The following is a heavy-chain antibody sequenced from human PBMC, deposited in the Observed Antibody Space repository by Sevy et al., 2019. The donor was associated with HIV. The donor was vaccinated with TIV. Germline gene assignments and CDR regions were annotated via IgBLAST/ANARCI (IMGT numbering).Heavy chain of an antibody. CDR3: ARDRIGLAATFDP. V-gene: IGHV1-69*13. D-gene: IGHD6-13*01. J-gene: IGHJ5*02. CDR1: GGTFSSYA. Sequence: ASVKVSCKASGGTFSSYAISWVRQAPGQGLEWMGGIIPIFGTANYAQKFQGRVTITADESTSTAYMELSNLRSEDTAVYYCARDRIGLAATFDPWGQGTLVTVSS. CDR2: IIPIFGTA.